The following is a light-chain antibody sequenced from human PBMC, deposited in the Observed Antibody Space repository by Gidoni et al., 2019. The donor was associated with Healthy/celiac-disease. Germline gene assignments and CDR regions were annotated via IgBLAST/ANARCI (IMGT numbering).Light chain of an antibody. CDR2: GAS. J-gene: IGKJ3*01. CDR3: QQYGSSPFT. V-gene: IGKV3-20*01. Sequence: DIVLTPSPATLSLSPGERATLSCRASQSVSSSYLAWYQKKPGQARRLIIDGASSRATGIPDRCSGSGSGTDFTLTISRVEHEDVAVYYCQQYGSSPFTFGPGTKVDIK. CDR1: QSVSSSY.